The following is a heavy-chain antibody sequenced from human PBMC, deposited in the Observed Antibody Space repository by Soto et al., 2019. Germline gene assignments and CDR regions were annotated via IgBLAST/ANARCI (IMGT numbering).Heavy chain of an antibody. CDR1: GFSFRDYD. Sequence: EVQLVESGGGSVQPGESLRLSCAASGFSFRDYDMHWVRQRKGKGLEWVSALGAARDPYYVGSVKGRFSVSRDNAQNSLSLQMNNLRVDDTAVYFCARAYLGRLPRRADYYSAMDVWGRGTTVTVSS. CDR3: ARAYLGRLPRRADYYSAMDV. J-gene: IGHJ6*02. V-gene: IGHV3-13*05. CDR2: LGAARDP. D-gene: IGHD1-26*01.